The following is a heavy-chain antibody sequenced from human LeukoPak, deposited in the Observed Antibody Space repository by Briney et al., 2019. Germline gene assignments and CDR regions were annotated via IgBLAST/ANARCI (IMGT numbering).Heavy chain of an antibody. CDR3: AKAGNVVASPRAY. CDR1: GFTFSDYV. CDR2: ISEDDGST. Sequence: PGGSLRLSCAASGFTFSDYVMTWVRWTPGKGLEWVSSISEDDGSTFYADSVKGRFTISRDNSKNTLYLQMNSLRAEDTALYYCAKAGNVVASPRAYWGQGTLVTVSS. V-gene: IGHV3-23*01. D-gene: IGHD2-15*01. J-gene: IGHJ4*02.